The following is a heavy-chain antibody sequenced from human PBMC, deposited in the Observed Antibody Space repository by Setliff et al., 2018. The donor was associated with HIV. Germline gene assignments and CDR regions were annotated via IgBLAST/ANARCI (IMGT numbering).Heavy chain of an antibody. CDR1: GGSISSSSYY. V-gene: IGHV4-39*01. CDR3: ARLERAYGGNSFDY. Sequence: SETLSLTCTVSGGSISSSSYYWGWIRQPPGKGLEWIGSIYYGGSTYYNPSLKSRVTISVDTSKNQFSLKLSSVTAADTAVYYCARLERAYGGNSFDYWGQGTLVTVSS. D-gene: IGHD4-17*01. J-gene: IGHJ4*02. CDR2: IYYGGST.